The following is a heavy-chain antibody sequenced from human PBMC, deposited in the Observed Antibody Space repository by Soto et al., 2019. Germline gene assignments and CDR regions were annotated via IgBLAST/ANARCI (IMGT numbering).Heavy chain of an antibody. Sequence: GGSLRLSCAASGFTFSSYWMSWVRQAPVKGLEWVANIKQDGSEKSYVDSVKGRFTISRDNAKNSLYLQMNSLRAEDTAVYYWASTGEELAGAFDIWGQGTMVTVSS. CDR2: IKQDGSEK. V-gene: IGHV3-7*03. CDR1: GFTFSSYW. J-gene: IGHJ3*02. D-gene: IGHD1-1*01. CDR3: ASTGEELAGAFDI.